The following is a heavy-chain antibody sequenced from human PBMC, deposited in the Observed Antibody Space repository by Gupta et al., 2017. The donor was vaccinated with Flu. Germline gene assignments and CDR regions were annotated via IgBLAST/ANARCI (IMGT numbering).Heavy chain of an antibody. V-gene: IGHV4-30-2*04. CDR3: GRENYDFWSGQKYYFDY. Sequence: SRVTISVDTSKNQFSLKLSSVTAADTAVYYCGRENYDFWSGQKYYFDYWGQGTLVTVSS. D-gene: IGHD3-3*01. J-gene: IGHJ4*02.